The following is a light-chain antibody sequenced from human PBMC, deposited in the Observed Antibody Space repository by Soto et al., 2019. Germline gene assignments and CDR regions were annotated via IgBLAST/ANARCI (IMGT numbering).Light chain of an antibody. CDR1: TIGSKR. CDR3: QVWEDYSDHVV. CDR2: HDS. Sequence: SYELTQPPSVSVAPGQTARITCGENTIGSKRVHGYQQKPGQAPVVVVYHDSDRPSGIPERFSGSNSGNTATLTSSAVDAGDEAAYFCQVWEDYSDHVVFAAGTTVTAL. J-gene: IGLJ3*02. V-gene: IGLV3-21*02.